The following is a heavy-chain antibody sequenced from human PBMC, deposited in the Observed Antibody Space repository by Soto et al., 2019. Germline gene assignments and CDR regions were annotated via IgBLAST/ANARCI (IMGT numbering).Heavy chain of an antibody. D-gene: IGHD5-12*01. CDR2: ISGSGGST. CDR3: AKGPMVATSNWFDP. V-gene: IGHV3-23*01. J-gene: IGHJ5*02. Sequence: EVQLLESGGGLVQPGGSLRLSCAASGFTFSSYAMSWVRQAPGKGLEWVSAISGSGGSTYYADSVKGRFTISRDNPKNTLDLQMNSLRAEDTAVYYCAKGPMVATSNWFDPWGQGTLVTVSS. CDR1: GFTFSSYA.